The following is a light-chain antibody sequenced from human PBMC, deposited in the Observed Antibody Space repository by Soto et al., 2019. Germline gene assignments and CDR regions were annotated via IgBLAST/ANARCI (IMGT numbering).Light chain of an antibody. Sequence: EIVLTQSPGTLSLSPGERATLSCRASQSVKSNNLAWYQQIPGQSPRLLIYGASSRATGIPDRFSGSGSGTDSNLTITRVETEDFALYYCQQYGSPALSFGGGTKVEI. CDR1: QSVKSNN. V-gene: IGKV3-20*01. J-gene: IGKJ4*01. CDR2: GAS. CDR3: QQYGSPALS.